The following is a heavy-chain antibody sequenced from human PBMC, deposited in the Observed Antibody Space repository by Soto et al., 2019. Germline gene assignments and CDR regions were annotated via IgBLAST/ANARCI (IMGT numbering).Heavy chain of an antibody. J-gene: IGHJ4*02. D-gene: IGHD1-1*01. V-gene: IGHV3-23*01. CDR2: LSDSVGTT. CDR3: AKHLIGGRLQPPFDL. Sequence: RRLSCAVSGFSFGTYAVNWVRQAPGMGLEWVSGLSDSVGTTHYAYSVKGRFTISRDKSKNTLYLQMNNLRAEDTAVYYCAKHLIGGRLQPPFDLWGQGTQVTVSS. CDR1: GFSFGTYA.